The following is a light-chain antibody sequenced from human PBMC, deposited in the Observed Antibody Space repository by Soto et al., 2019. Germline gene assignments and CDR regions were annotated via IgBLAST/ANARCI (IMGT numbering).Light chain of an antibody. CDR2: EDT. V-gene: IGLV3-10*01. J-gene: IGLJ2*01. CDR1: ALPKKY. CDR3: YSTDSSGNHRV. Sequence: SYELTQPPSVSVSPGQTARITCSGDALPKKYAYWFQQKSGQAPVLVIYEDTKRPSGIPERFSGSSSGTMATVTISGAQAEDDADYYCYSTDSSGNHRVFGGGTKLTVL.